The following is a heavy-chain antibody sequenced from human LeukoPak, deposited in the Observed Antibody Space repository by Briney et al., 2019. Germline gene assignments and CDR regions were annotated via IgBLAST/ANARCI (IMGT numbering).Heavy chain of an antibody. CDR2: IGGPAET. CDR1: GFSFGVHA. J-gene: IGHJ4*02. CDR3: AKDWTSHNGVYDCLDF. V-gene: IGHV3-23*01. Sequence: GGSLRLSCAASGFSFGVHAMTWVRQAPGKGPEWVATIGGPAETFYADSVKGRFIISRDNSRNSLYLQMNSLRAEGSALYYCAKDWTSHNGVYDCLDFWGQGTQVTVSS. D-gene: IGHD3-16*01.